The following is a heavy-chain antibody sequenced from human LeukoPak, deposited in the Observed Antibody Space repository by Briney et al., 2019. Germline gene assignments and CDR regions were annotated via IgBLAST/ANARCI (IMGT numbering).Heavy chain of an antibody. CDR1: GGTFSSYA. CDR2: IIPIFGTA. V-gene: IGHV1-69*05. D-gene: IGHD3-22*01. J-gene: IGHJ3*02. Sequence: ASVKVSCKASGGTFSSYAISWVRQAPRQGLEWMGRIIPIFGTANYAQKFQGRVTITTDESTSTAYMELSSLRSEDTAVYYCARGRLKNDAFDIWGQGTMVTVSS. CDR3: ARGRLKNDAFDI.